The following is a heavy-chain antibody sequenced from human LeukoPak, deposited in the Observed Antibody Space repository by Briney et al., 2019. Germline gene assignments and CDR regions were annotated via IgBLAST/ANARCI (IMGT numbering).Heavy chain of an antibody. J-gene: IGHJ4*02. D-gene: IGHD3-22*01. CDR3: ARVRRLYDSSGYYFPSHSDY. CDR1: GFTFSSYA. V-gene: IGHV3-23*01. CDR2: ISGSGGST. Sequence: PGGSLRLSCAASGFTFSSYAMSWVRQAPGKGLEWVSAISGSGGSTYYADSVKGRFTISRDNSKNTLYLQMNSLRDEDTAVYYCARVRRLYDSSGYYFPSHSDYWGQGTLVTVSS.